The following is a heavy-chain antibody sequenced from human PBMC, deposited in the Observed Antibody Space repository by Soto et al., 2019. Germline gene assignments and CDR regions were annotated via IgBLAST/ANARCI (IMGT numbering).Heavy chain of an antibody. Sequence: QITLKESGPTLVKPTQTLTLTRTFSGFSLSTSGVGVGWIRQPPGKALEWLALIYWDDDKRYSPSLKSRLTITKDTSKNQVVLTMTNMDPMDTATYYCAHRRRAAGGYFFDYWGQGTLVTVSS. V-gene: IGHV2-5*02. J-gene: IGHJ4*02. CDR3: AHRRRAAGGYFFDY. CDR1: GFSLSTSGVG. D-gene: IGHD6-25*01. CDR2: IYWDDDK.